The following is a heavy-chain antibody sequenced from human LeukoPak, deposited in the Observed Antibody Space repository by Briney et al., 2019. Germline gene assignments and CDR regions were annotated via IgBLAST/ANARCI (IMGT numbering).Heavy chain of an antibody. CDR1: GFTFSSYS. J-gene: IGHJ4*02. D-gene: IGHD6-13*01. CDR2: ISSSSSYI. Sequence: GGSLRLSCAASGFTFSSYSMNWVRQAPGKGLEWVSSISSSSSYIYYADSVKGRFTISRDNAKNSLYLQMNSLRAEDTAVYYCARAQLYCSSWYFFDYWGQGTLVTVSS. V-gene: IGHV3-21*01. CDR3: ARAQLYCSSWYFFDY.